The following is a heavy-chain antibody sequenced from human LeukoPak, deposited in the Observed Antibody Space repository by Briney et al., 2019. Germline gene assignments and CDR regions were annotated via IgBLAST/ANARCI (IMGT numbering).Heavy chain of an antibody. CDR2: INTDGNSA. V-gene: IGHV3-74*01. CDR3: ARAYSSTWYYFDY. D-gene: IGHD6-13*01. Sequence: GGSLRLSCAASGFTFSSYWMHWVRQAPGKGLVWVSRINTDGNSATYADSVKGRFTISRDNAKNTLYLQMNSLRAEDTAVYYCARAYSSTWYYFDYWGQGTLVTVSS. J-gene: IGHJ4*02. CDR1: GFTFSSYW.